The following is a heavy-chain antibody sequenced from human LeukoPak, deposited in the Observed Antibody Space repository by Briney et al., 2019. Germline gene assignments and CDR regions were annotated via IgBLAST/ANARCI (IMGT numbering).Heavy chain of an antibody. V-gene: IGHV3-9*01. Sequence: GGSLRLSCAASGLTFDDYAMHWVRQAPGKGLEWVSGISWNSGSIGYADSAKGRFTISRDNAKNSLYLQMNSLRAEDTALYYCAKVQVVVAATGAFDIWGRGTMVTVSS. CDR1: GLTFDDYA. J-gene: IGHJ3*02. CDR2: ISWNSGSI. CDR3: AKVQVVVAATGAFDI. D-gene: IGHD2-15*01.